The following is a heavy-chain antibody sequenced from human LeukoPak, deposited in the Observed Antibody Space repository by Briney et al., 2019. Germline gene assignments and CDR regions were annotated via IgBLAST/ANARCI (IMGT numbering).Heavy chain of an antibody. J-gene: IGHJ3*02. CDR1: GGTFSSYA. D-gene: IGHD6-13*01. CDR2: VIPIFGTA. CDR3: ARSSRGSSSRNDAFDI. V-gene: IGHV1-69*05. Sequence: ASVKVSCKASGGTFSSYAISWVRQAPGQGLEWMGRVIPIFGTANYAQKFQGRVTMTRDTSTSTVYMELSSLRSEDTAVYYCARSSRGSSSRNDAFDIWGQGTMVTVSS.